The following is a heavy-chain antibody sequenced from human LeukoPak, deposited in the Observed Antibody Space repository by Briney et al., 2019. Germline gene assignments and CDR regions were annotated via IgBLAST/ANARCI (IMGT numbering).Heavy chain of an antibody. J-gene: IGHJ4*02. CDR1: GFTFSSYE. D-gene: IGHD2-2*01. V-gene: IGHV3-48*03. Sequence: GGSLRLSCAASGFTFSSYEMNWVRQAPGKGLEWVSYISSSGSTIYYADSVKGRFTISRDNAKNSLYLQMNSMRAEDTAVYYCARDGKETSSDYWGQGTLVTVSS. CDR2: ISSSGSTI. CDR3: ARDGKETSSDY.